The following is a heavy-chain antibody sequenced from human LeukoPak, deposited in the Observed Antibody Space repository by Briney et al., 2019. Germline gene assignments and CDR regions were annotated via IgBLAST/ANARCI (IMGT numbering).Heavy chain of an antibody. CDR3: ARVPTPGEVIVEFDY. CDR1: VFTSSSYS. CDR2: ISSSSTYI. D-gene: IGHD2-21*01. V-gene: IGHV3-21*01. Sequence: GGSLRLSCAPSVFTSSSYSMNWVRPAPGKGLEWVSFISSSSTYINYADSVKGRFTISRDNTKNSLYLQMNSVRDEDTAVYYCARVPTPGEVIVEFDYWGQGALVTVSS. J-gene: IGHJ4*02.